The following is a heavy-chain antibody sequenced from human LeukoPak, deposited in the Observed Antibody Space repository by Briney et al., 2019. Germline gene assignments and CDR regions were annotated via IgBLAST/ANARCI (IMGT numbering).Heavy chain of an antibody. Sequence: GGSLRLSCVAPGFTLSPYWVSWVRQAPGKGLDWGGTISDDGSEKRYVVSVKGRFSVSRDEAKNSLYLEMNSLRAEDTAVYHCARLALFYGLGVIWGQGQMVTGSS. CDR1: GFTLSPYW. CDR2: ISDDGSEK. J-gene: IGHJ3*02. CDR3: ARLALFYGLGVI. V-gene: IGHV3-7*01. D-gene: IGHD3-10*01.